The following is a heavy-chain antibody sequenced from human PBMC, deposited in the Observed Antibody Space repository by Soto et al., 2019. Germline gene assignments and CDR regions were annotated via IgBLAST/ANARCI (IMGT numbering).Heavy chain of an antibody. CDR2: INAGNGNT. Sequence: QVQLVQSGAEEKKPGASVKVSCKASGYTFTGYAMHWVRQAPGQRLEWMGWINAGNGNTKYSQKFQGRVTITRDTSASKADMELRSLRSEDTAVYYWARAVAVPADFDYWGQGTLVTVAS. D-gene: IGHD6-19*01. CDR1: GYTFTGYA. J-gene: IGHJ4*02. V-gene: IGHV1-3*05. CDR3: ARAVAVPADFDY.